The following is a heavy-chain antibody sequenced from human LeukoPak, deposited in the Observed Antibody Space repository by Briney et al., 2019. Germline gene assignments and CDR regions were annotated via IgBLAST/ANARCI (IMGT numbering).Heavy chain of an antibody. D-gene: IGHD3-10*01. V-gene: IGHV3-48*03. J-gene: IGHJ5*02. Sequence: GGSLRLSSAAPGFTFRSYEMNWVRQAPGKGLEWVSYISSSGSTIYYADSVKGRFTISRDNAKNSLYLQMNSLRAEDTAVYYCARGLRDGSGSYYHWFDPWGQGTLVTVSS. CDR1: GFTFRSYE. CDR3: ARGLRDGSGSYYHWFDP. CDR2: ISSSGSTI.